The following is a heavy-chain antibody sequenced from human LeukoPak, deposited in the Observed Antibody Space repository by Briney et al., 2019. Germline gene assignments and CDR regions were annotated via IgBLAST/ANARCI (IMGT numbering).Heavy chain of an antibody. J-gene: IGHJ6*02. CDR2: INAGNGNT. D-gene: IGHD4-17*01. CDR1: GYTFTSYA. Sequence: ASVKVSCKASGYTFTSYAMHWVRQAPGQRLEWMGWINAGNGNTKYSQKFQGRVTITRDTSASTAYMELSSLRSEDTAVYYCARDRAMTTVSRYYYYGMDVWGQGTTVTVSS. V-gene: IGHV1-3*01. CDR3: ARDRAMTTVSRYYYYGMDV.